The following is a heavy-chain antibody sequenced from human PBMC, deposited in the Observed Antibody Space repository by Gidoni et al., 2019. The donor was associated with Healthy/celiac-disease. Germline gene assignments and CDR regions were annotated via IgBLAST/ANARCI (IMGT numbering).Heavy chain of an antibody. CDR2: IWYDGSNK. J-gene: IGHJ6*02. D-gene: IGHD3-10*01. V-gene: IGHV3-33*01. CDR1: GFTFSSYG. CDR3: ARDSGKFCMDV. Sequence: QVQLVESGGGVVQPGRSLRLSCAASGFTFSSYGMHWVRQAPGKGLEWVAVIWYDGSNKYYADSVKGRFTISRDNSKNTLYLQMNSLRAEDTAVYYCARDSGKFCMDVWGQGTTVTVSS.